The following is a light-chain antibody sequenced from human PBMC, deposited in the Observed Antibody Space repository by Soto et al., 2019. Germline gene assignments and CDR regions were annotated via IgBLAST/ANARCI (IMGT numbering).Light chain of an antibody. J-gene: IGKJ4*01. V-gene: IGKV3-20*01. CDR1: QTVRNNY. CDR3: QQFGDSLT. CDR2: DAS. Sequence: EFVLTQSPGTLSLSPGERATLSCRASQTVRNNYLAWYQQKPGQAPRLLIYDASSRATGIPDRFSGGGSGTDFTLTISRLEPEDFAVYYCQQFGDSLTFGGGTKVEI.